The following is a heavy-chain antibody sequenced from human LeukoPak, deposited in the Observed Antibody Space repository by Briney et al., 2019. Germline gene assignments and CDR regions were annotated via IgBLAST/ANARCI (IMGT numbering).Heavy chain of an antibody. D-gene: IGHD6-13*01. CDR1: GFTFSSYS. J-gene: IGHJ6*03. CDR3: ARVLRGQQLVLDYYYYYYMDV. Sequence: GGSLRLSCAASGFTFSSYSMNWVRQAPGKGLEWVSSISSSSSYIYYADSVKGRFTISRDNAKNSLYLQMNSLRAEDTAVYYCARVLRGQQLVLDYYYYYYMDVWGKGTTVTVSS. CDR2: ISSSSSYI. V-gene: IGHV3-21*01.